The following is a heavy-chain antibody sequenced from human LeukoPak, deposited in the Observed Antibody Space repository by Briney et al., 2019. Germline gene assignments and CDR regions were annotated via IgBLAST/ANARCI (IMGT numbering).Heavy chain of an antibody. CDR1: GGTFISYA. Sequence: SVKVSCKASGGTFISYAISWVRQAPGQGLEWMGGIIPIFGTANYAQKFQGRVTITADESTSTAYMELSSLRSEDTAVYYCARDXSYGPXGYFXXXXQGTLVTVSS. CDR3: ARDXSYGPXGYFXX. J-gene: IGHJ4*02. CDR2: IIPIFGTA. V-gene: IGHV1-69*13. D-gene: IGHD5-18*01.